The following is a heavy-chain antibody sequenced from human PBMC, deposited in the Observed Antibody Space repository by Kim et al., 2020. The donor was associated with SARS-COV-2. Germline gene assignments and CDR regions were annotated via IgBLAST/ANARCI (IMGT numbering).Heavy chain of an antibody. Sequence: GGSLRLSCEASGFTFSSYSMTWVRQAPGRGLQWVSAITGSGDIASYADSVKGRFTNSRDNSKNTLYLQMNSLRVEDTAVYYCAKTEGYFAWWGQGTLVTVSS. CDR3: AKTEGYFAW. J-gene: IGHJ4*02. D-gene: IGHD3-9*01. CDR2: ITGSGDIA. CDR1: GFTFSSYS. V-gene: IGHV3-23*01.